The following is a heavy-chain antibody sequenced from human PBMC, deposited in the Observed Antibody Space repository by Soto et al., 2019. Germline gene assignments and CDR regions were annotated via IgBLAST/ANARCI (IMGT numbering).Heavy chain of an antibody. CDR3: ARRGPGTYFDY. CDR1: GFTFSSYA. CDR2: ISGSGGST. Sequence: EVQLLASGGGLVQPGGSLRLSCAASGFTFSSYAMNRVRQAPGKGLEWVSVISGSGGSTYYADSVKGRFSISRDNSKNTLYLQMNSLRAEDTAVYYCARRGPGTYFDYWGQGTLVTVSS. D-gene: IGHD6-13*01. J-gene: IGHJ4*02. V-gene: IGHV3-23*01.